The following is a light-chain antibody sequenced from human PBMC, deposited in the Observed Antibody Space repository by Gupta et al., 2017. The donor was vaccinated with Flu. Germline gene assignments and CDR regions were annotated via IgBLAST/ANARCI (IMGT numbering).Light chain of an antibody. Sequence: EIVMTQSPATLSVSPGERTTLSCRASQSVSSNLAWYQQKPGQAPSLLIYGASTRAPGTPARFSGSGSWTEFTLPISSLQSEDFAVYYCQQYNNWPPLTFGGGTKVEIK. CDR1: QSVSSN. J-gene: IGKJ4*01. CDR3: QQYNNWPPLT. CDR2: GAS. V-gene: IGKV3-15*01.